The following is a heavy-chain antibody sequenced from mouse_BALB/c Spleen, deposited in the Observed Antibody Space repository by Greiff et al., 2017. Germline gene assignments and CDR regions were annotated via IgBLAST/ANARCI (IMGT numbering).Heavy chain of an antibody. V-gene: IGHV7-3*02. CDR3: ARDIGYYGFFDY. J-gene: IGHJ2*01. CDR2: IRNKANGYTT. CDR1: GFTFTDYY. Sequence: DVHLVESGGGLVQPGGSLRLSCATSGFTFTDYYMSWVRQPPGKALEWLGFIRNKANGYTTEYSASVKGRFTISRDNSQSILYLQMNTLRAEDSATYYCARDIGYYGFFDYWGQGTTLTVSS. D-gene: IGHD1-1*01.